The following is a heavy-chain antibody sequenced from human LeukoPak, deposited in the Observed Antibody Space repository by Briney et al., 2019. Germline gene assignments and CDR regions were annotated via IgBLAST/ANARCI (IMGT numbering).Heavy chain of an antibody. J-gene: IGHJ4*02. Sequence: GGSLRLSCAASGFTFSSYSMNWVRQAPGKGLEWVSSISSSSSYIYYADSVKGRFTISRDNAKNSLYLQMNSLRAEDRAVYYCARGGYCSGGSCYLAYWGQGTLVTVSS. D-gene: IGHD2-15*01. CDR3: ARGGYCSGGSCYLAY. CDR1: GFTFSSYS. CDR2: ISSSSSYI. V-gene: IGHV3-21*01.